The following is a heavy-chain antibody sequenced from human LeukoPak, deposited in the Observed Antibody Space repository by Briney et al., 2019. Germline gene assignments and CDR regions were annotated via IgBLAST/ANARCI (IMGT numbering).Heavy chain of an antibody. CDR1: GFTFSSYG. CDR2: ISYDGSNK. J-gene: IGHJ4*02. CDR3: AKHGYCSGGSCQTFDY. V-gene: IGHV3-30*18. D-gene: IGHD2-15*01. Sequence: GGSLRLSCAASGFTFSSYGMHWVRQAPGKGLEWVAVISYDGSNKYYADSVKGRFTISRDNSKNTLYLQMNSLRAEDTAVYYCAKHGYCSGGSCQTFDYWGQGTLVTVSS.